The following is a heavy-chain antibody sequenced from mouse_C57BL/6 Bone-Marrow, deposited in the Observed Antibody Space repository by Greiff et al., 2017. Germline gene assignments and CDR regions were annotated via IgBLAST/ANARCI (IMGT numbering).Heavy chain of an antibody. V-gene: IGHV1-81*01. D-gene: IGHD2-3*01. CDR1: GYTFTSYG. J-gene: IGHJ3*01. CDR2: IYPRSGNT. CDR3: ALIDDGYYGDGFAY. Sequence: QVQLQQSGAELARPGASVKLSCKASGYTFTSYGISWVKQRPGQGLEWIGEIYPRSGNTYYNEKFKGKATLTADKSSSTAYMELRSLTSEDSAVYFCALIDDGYYGDGFAYWGQGTLVTVSA.